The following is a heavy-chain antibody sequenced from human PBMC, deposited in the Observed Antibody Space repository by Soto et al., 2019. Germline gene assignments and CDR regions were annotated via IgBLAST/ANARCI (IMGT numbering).Heavy chain of an antibody. J-gene: IGHJ3*02. CDR1: GFTFSSYT. Sequence: GGSLRLSCAASGFTFSSYTMNWVRQAPGKVLEWVSYISSGSSAIYYADSLKGRFTISRDNAGNSLYLQMNSLRAEDTAVYYCARGHSSGRGAFDISGQGTMVTVSS. CDR3: ARGHSSGRGAFDI. CDR2: ISSGSSAI. D-gene: IGHD6-19*01. V-gene: IGHV3-48*01.